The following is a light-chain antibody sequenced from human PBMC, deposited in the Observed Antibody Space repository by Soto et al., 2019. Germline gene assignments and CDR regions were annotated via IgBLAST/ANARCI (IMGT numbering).Light chain of an antibody. V-gene: IGKV3-15*01. Sequence: ETMMTQSPATLSVSPRERATLSCRASESVSSSLAWYQHKPDQAPRLLIYGASTRATGIPARFSGSGSGTEFTLTISSLQSEDFAVYYCQQYHKWPQTFGQGTKLEIK. CDR3: QQYHKWPQT. CDR2: GAS. CDR1: ESVSSS. J-gene: IGKJ2*01.